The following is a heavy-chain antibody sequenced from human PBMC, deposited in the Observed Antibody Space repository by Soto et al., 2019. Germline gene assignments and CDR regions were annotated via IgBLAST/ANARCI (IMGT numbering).Heavy chain of an antibody. J-gene: IGHJ5*02. V-gene: IGHV4-4*07. CDR3: ARLAGHCSSTSGYWTFDP. Sequence: QVQLQESGPGLVKPSETLSLTCTVSGGSISSYYWSWIRQPAGKGLEWIGRIYTSGITNYNPSLKSRVNMSVDTSKNQYSLKLSSVTAADTAVYYCARLAGHCSSTSGYWTFDPWGQGTLVTVSS. CDR2: IYTSGIT. CDR1: GGSISSYY. D-gene: IGHD2-2*01.